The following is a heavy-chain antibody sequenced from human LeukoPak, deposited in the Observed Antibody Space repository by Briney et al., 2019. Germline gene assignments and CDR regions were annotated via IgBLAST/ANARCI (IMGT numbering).Heavy chain of an antibody. CDR2: IIPIFGTA. V-gene: IGHV1-69*01. Sequence: SVKVSCKASGGTFSSYAISWVRQAPGRGLEWMGGIIPIFGTANYAQKFQGRVTITADESTSTAYMELSSLRSEDTAVYYCASPDIVATINYYGMDVWGQGTTVTVSS. CDR1: GGTFSSYA. J-gene: IGHJ6*02. D-gene: IGHD5-12*01. CDR3: ASPDIVATINYYGMDV.